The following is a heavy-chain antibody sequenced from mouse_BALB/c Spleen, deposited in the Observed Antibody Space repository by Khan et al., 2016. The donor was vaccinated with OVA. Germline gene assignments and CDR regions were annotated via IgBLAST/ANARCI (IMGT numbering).Heavy chain of an antibody. D-gene: IGHD1-1*01. CDR2: ISPNSDGS. CDR1: GYTFTRYV. V-gene: IGHV1S136*01. Sequence: VQLQQSGPELVKPGASVKMSCKASGYTFTRYVMHWVKQKPGQGLEWIGYISPNSDGSRYNEKFRGKATLTSDNSSSTAYRTLSSLTCEDSAVYYCLRSLYYYGSAYEGFAYWGQGTLVTVSA. J-gene: IGHJ3*01. CDR3: LRSLYYYGSAYEGFAY.